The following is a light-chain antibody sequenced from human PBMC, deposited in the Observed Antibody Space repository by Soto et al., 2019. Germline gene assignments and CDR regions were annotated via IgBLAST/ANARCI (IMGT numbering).Light chain of an antibody. J-gene: IGKJ1*01. Sequence: DIQMTQSPSTLSGSVGDRVTITCRASHSISIWLAWYQQKPGKAPKLLIYDASSLESRVPSRFSGSGSGTEFTLTISSLQPDDFATYYCQQYNSYPWTFGQGTKVHI. CDR3: QQYNSYPWT. CDR1: HSISIW. CDR2: DAS. V-gene: IGKV1-5*01.